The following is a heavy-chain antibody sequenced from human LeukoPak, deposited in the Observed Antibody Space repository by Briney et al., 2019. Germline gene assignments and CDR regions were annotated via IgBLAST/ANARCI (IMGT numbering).Heavy chain of an antibody. Sequence: GGSLRLSCAASGFTLSSYWMSWVRQAPGKGLEWVANIKEDGSEKYYVDSVKGRFTISRDNAQNSVYLHMNSLTAEDTALYYCARDWVAGVPFDAFDIWGQGQWSASLQ. J-gene: IGHJ3*02. D-gene: IGHD3-10*01. CDR3: ARDWVAGVPFDAFDI. CDR2: IKEDGSEK. CDR1: GFTLSSYW. V-gene: IGHV3-7*03.